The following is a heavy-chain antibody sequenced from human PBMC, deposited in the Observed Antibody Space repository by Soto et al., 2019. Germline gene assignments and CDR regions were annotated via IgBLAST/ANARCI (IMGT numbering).Heavy chain of an antibody. V-gene: IGHV4-31*03. J-gene: IGHJ4*02. CDR3: ASLKDYYFHF. CDR1: GGSISSGGYY. Sequence: QVQLQESGPGLVKPSQTLSLTCTVSGGSISSGGYYWSWIRQHPEKGLEWIGYISSKGITYYNPSLESRFTISWDTSKKQFSLMLPSVAAADTAGYYCASLKDYYFHFWGQGTLVTVSS. CDR2: ISSKGIT.